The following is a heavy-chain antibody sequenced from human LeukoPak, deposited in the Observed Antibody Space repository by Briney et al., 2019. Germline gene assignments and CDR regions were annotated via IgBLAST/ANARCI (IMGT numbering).Heavy chain of an antibody. V-gene: IGHV4-59*01. CDR1: DGSISSFY. D-gene: IGHD4-17*01. Sequence: SETLSLTCTVSDGSISSFYWSWIRQPPGKGLEWIGYIYYSGISHYNPSLKSRVTISVDTSKNQFSLKLSSVTAADTAVYFCARPVRRLRRDDAFDIWGQGQWSPSLQ. CDR3: ARPVRRLRRDDAFDI. CDR2: IYYSGIS. J-gene: IGHJ3*02.